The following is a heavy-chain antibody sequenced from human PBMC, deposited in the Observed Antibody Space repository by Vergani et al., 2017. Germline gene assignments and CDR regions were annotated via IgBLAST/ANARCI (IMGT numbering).Heavy chain of an antibody. J-gene: IGHJ6*03. CDR1: GEAISRDTYS. CDR3: ARCQTGYSRDWSTYFFYMDV. V-gene: IGHV4-30-2*01. D-gene: IGHD3/OR15-3a*01. Sequence: QLQLQESDSRLVNPSQTLSLTCTLSGEAISRDTYSWNWVRQPPGKPLGWIGSVYYSGTTYYNPSLGGRVTMSIDKSKNHFSLTLTSVTAADSAFYFCARCQTGYSRDWSTYFFYMDVWGKGTTVTVSS. CDR2: VYYSGTT.